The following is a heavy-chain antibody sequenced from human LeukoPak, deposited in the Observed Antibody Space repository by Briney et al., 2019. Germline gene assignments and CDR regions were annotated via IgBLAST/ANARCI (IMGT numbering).Heavy chain of an antibody. J-gene: IGHJ4*02. Sequence: SETLSLTCTVSGYSISSGYYWGWIRQPPGKGLEWIGSIYHSGSTHYSPSLKSRVTISVDMSKNQFSLKLSSVTAADTAICYCARDASRIQLWPLWGQGTLVTVSS. CDR2: IYHSGST. V-gene: IGHV4-38-2*02. D-gene: IGHD5-18*01. CDR3: ARDASRIQLWPL. CDR1: GYSISSGYY.